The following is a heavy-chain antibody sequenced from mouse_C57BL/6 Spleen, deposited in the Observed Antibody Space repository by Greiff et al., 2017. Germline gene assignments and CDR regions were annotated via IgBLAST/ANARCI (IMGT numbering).Heavy chain of an antibody. V-gene: IGHV1-54*01. D-gene: IGHD2-4*01. Sequence: VQLQQSGAELVRPGTSVKVSCKASGYAFTNYLIEWVKQRPGQGLEWIGVINPGSGGTKYNAKFKGKATLTADKSSSTAYMQLSSLTSADSAVYFGARKNYDYGSTYWGQGTLVTVSA. CDR3: ARKNYDYGSTY. CDR2: INPGSGGT. CDR1: GYAFTNYL. J-gene: IGHJ3*01.